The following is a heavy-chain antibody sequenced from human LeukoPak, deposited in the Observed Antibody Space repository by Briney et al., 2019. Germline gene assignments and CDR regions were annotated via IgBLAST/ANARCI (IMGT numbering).Heavy chain of an antibody. J-gene: IGHJ4*02. D-gene: IGHD3-9*01. CDR1: GFTLSSYA. Sequence: GGSLRLSCAASGFTLSSYAMSWVRQAPGKGLEWVSTISGSGGDTYYADSVKGRFTISRDNTKNTLYLQMNSLRAEDTAVYYCAKDLRYFDWLFRPYFDYWGQGTLVTVSS. CDR2: ISGSGGDT. CDR3: AKDLRYFDWLFRPYFDY. V-gene: IGHV3-23*01.